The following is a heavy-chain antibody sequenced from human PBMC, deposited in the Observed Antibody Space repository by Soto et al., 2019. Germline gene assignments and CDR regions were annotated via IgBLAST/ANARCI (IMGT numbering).Heavy chain of an antibody. CDR2: INPATGAA. V-gene: IGHV1-2*02. J-gene: IGHJ3*02. D-gene: IGHD3-3*01. CDR3: ARGGGVGVAGSAAFDM. CDR1: GYPVTAYY. Sequence: QLHLVQSGAVVKKPGASVTVSCSASGYPVTAYYMHWVRQAPGRGLEWMGGINPATGAAKYTQTFQGGVTMTRDTSTGTVFMELGGLASEDPAVFYCARGGGVGVAGSAAFDMWGQGTLVTVSS.